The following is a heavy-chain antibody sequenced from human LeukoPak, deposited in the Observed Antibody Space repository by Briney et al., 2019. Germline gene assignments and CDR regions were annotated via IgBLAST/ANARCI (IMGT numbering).Heavy chain of an antibody. CDR1: GFTFSSNS. J-gene: IGHJ6*03. CDR2: ISSSSSYI. D-gene: IGHD4-11*01. CDR3: AREGSNYYYFYYMDV. Sequence: PGGSLRLSCAASGFTFSSNSINWVRQAPGKGLEWVSSISSSSSYIYYADSLKGRFTISRDNAKNSLYLQMDSLRAEDTAVYYCAREGSNYYYFYYMDVWGKGTTVTVSS. V-gene: IGHV3-21*01.